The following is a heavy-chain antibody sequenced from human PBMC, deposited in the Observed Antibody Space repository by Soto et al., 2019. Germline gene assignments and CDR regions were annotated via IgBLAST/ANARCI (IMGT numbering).Heavy chain of an antibody. V-gene: IGHV3-23*01. J-gene: IGHJ5*01. CDR1: GFTFSGFA. Sequence: EVQLLESGGGLVQPGGSLRLSCASSGFTFSGFAMNWVRQAPGKGLEWVSSVDYSGVYTFYAASVKGRFTISRDNSKNMVYLELNSLRAEDTAVYYCAERSGGFSEFDFWGQGALVIVSS. CDR3: AERSGGFSEFDF. D-gene: IGHD5-12*01. CDR2: VDYSGVYT.